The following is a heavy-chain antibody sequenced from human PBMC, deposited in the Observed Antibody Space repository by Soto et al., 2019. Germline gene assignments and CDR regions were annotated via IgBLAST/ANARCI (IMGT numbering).Heavy chain of an antibody. V-gene: IGHV1-24*01. Sequence: EASVKVSCKVSGYTLTELSMHWVRQAPGKGLEWMGGFDPEDGETIYAQKFQGRVTMTEDTSTDTAYMELSSLRSEDTALYYCARHLPWPNSWFDSWGQGTLVTVSS. CDR3: ARHLPWPNSWFDS. CDR2: FDPEDGET. J-gene: IGHJ5*01. D-gene: IGHD5-12*01. CDR1: GYTLTELS.